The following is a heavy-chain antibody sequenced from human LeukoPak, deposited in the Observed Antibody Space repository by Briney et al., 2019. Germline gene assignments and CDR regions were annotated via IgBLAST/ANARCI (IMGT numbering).Heavy chain of an antibody. J-gene: IGHJ5*02. CDR1: GFTFSSYS. CDR3: AKDFSRSGGSHGGFDP. D-gene: IGHD2-15*01. CDR2: ISSSSSYI. V-gene: IGHV3-21*04. Sequence: PGGSLRLSCAASGFTFSSYSMNWVRQAPGKGLEWVSSISSSSSYIYYADSVKGRFTISRDNSKNTLYLQMNSLRAEDTAVYYCAKDFSRSGGSHGGFDPWGQGTLVTVSS.